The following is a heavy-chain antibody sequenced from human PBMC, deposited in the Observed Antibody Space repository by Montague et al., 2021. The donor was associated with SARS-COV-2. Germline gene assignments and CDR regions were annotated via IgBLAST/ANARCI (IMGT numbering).Heavy chain of an antibody. V-gene: IGHV3-23*01. Sequence: ETLSLTCADYGESFSSDDWSWIRQPPGKGLEWVSAISGSGGSTYYADSVKGRFTISRDNSKNTLYLQMNSLRAEDTAVYYCASGLDYGDYYYYYGMDVWGQGTTVTVSS. D-gene: IGHD4-17*01. CDR3: ASGLDYGDYYYYYGMDV. CDR1: GESFSSDD. J-gene: IGHJ6*02. CDR2: ISGSGGST.